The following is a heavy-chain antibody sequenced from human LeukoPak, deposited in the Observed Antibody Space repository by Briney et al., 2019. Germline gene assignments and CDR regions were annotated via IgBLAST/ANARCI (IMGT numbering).Heavy chain of an antibody. J-gene: IGHJ4*02. Sequence: ASVKVSCKTSGYTFTGYYMHWVRQAPGQGLEGMGWINPNTGGTNYAQKFQGRVTMTSDTSISTAYMELSSLRSDDTAVYYCARAPMIVVVFPPRLDYWGQGTLVTVSS. V-gene: IGHV1-2*02. CDR1: GYTFTGYY. CDR2: INPNTGGT. D-gene: IGHD3-22*01. CDR3: ARAPMIVVVFPPRLDY.